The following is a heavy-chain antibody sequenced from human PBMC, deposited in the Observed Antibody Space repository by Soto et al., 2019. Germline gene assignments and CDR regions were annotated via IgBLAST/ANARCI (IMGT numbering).Heavy chain of an antibody. CDR3: ARDKALVVPSLVNSDYYYYAMDV. V-gene: IGHV3-23*01. J-gene: IGHJ6*02. CDR1: GFTFSSYT. D-gene: IGHD2-2*01. Sequence: PGGSLRLSCAASGFTFSSYTMSWVRQAPGKGLEWVSTISGSGGSTYSGDSVRGRFTISRDISKNTLYLQMNGLRDEDTAIYYCARDKALVVPSLVNSDYYYYAMDVWGQGTTVTVSS. CDR2: ISGSGGST.